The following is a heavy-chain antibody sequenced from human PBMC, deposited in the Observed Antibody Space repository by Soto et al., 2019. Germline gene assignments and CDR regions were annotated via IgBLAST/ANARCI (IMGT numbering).Heavy chain of an antibody. CDR1: GFTFSSYG. CDR3: ARDYYDSSGYYYGDLDY. V-gene: IGHV3-33*01. D-gene: IGHD3-22*01. CDR2: IWYDGSNK. Sequence: QVQLVESGGGVVQPGRSLRLSCAASGFTFSSYGMHWVRQAPGEGLEWVAVIWYDGSNKYYADSVKGRFTISRDNSKNTLYLQMNSLRAEDTAVYYCARDYYDSSGYYYGDLDYWGQGTLVTVSS. J-gene: IGHJ4*02.